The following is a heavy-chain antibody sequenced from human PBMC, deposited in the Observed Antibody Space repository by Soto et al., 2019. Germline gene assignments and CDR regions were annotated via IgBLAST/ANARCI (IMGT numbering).Heavy chain of an antibody. CDR3: AGDSSGIVQADY. V-gene: IGHV1-69*08. D-gene: IGHD3-10*01. CDR1: GGTFSSYT. J-gene: IGHJ4*02. CDR2: IIPILGIA. Sequence: QVQLVQSGAEVKKPGSSVKVSCKASGGTFSSYTISWVRQAPGQGLEWMGRIIPILGIANYAQKFQGRVTITADKSTSTAYMELSSVRSEDTAVYYCAGDSSGIVQADYWGQGTLVTVSS.